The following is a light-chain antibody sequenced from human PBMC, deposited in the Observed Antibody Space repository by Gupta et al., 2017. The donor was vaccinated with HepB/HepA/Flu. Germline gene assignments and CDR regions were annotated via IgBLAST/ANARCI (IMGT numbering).Light chain of an antibody. J-gene: IGKJ5*01. Sequence: DIQMPPSPSLLSASVGDRVPITCRASQSISSWLAWYQQKPGKAPNLLIYKASTLESGVPSTFSGSGAGTEFTLTISSLQPDDFATYYCQQYNSYPITFGQGTRLEIK. CDR1: QSISSW. V-gene: IGKV1-5*03. CDR2: KAS. CDR3: QQYNSYPIT.